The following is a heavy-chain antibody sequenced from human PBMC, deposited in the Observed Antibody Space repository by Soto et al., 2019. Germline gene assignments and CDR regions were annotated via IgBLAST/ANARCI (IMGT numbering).Heavy chain of an antibody. V-gene: IGHV4-59*01. D-gene: IGHD4-17*01. Sequence: SETLSLTCTVSGGSISSYYWSWIRQPPGKGLEWIGYIYYSGSTNYNPSLKSRVTISVDTSKNQFSLKLSSVTAADTAVYYCARDGRLRWLVGEGVGYFDYWSQGTLVTVSS. CDR1: GGSISSYY. CDR3: ARDGRLRWLVGEGVGYFDY. CDR2: IYYSGST. J-gene: IGHJ4*02.